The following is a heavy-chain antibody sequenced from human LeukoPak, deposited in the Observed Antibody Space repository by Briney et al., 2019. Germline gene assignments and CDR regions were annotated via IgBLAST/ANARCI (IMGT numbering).Heavy chain of an antibody. CDR3: ARDRAVAETFDY. Sequence: GGSLRLSCAASGFTFSSYAMHWVRQAPGKGLEWVAVISYDGSNKYYADSVKGRFTISRDNSKNTLYLQMNSLRAEDTAVYYCARDRAVAETFDYWGQGTLVTVSS. V-gene: IGHV3-30*04. CDR2: ISYDGSNK. CDR1: GFTFSSYA. J-gene: IGHJ4*02. D-gene: IGHD6-19*01.